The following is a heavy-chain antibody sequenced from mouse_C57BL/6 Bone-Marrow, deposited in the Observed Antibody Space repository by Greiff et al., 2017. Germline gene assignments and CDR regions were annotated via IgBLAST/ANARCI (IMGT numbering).Heavy chain of an antibody. J-gene: IGHJ2*01. V-gene: IGHV3-1*01. D-gene: IGHD1-1*01. CDR2: ISYSGST. CDR3: ARGYGSSSYYFDY. Sequence: VQLKESGPGMVKPSQSLSLTCTVTGYSITSGYDWHWIRHFPGNKLEWMGYISYSGSTHYNPSLKSRISITHDTSKNHFFLKLNSVTTEDTATYYCARGYGSSSYYFDYWGQGTTLTVSS. CDR1: GYSITSGYD.